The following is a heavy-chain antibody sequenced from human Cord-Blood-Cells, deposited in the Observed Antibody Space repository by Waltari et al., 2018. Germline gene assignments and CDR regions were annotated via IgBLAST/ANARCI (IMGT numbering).Heavy chain of an antibody. V-gene: IGHV3-23*01. Sequence: GSGGSTYYADSVKGRFTISRDNSKNTLYLQMNSLRAEDTAVYYCAKEYYPSIVVVPAADYWGQGTLVTVSS. J-gene: IGHJ4*02. CDR2: GSGGST. D-gene: IGHD2-2*01. CDR3: AKEYYPSIVVVPAADY.